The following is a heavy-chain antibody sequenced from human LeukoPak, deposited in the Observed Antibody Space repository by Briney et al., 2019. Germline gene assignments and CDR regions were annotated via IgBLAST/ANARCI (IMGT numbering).Heavy chain of an antibody. CDR2: IYYSGST. D-gene: IGHD4-17*01. J-gene: IGHJ6*02. CDR3: ARHIPTYCGDYVVYYYYGMDV. V-gene: IGHV4-59*08. CDR1: GGSISSYY. Sequence: SETLSLTCTVSGGSISSYYWSWIRQPPGKGLEWIGYIYYSGSTNYNPSLKSRVTISVDTSKNQFSLKLSSVTAADTAVYYCARHIPTYCGDYVVYYYYGMDVWGQGTTVTVSS.